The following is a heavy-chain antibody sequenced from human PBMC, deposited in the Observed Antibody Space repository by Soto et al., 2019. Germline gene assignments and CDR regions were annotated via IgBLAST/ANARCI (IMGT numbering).Heavy chain of an antibody. V-gene: IGHV3-23*01. CDR3: AKVPDYDFWSGYYVFDY. CDR2: ISGSGGST. Sequence: EGSLRLSCAASGFTFSSYAMSWVRQAPGKGLEWVSAISGSGGSTYYADSVKGRFTISRDNSKNTLYLQMNSLRAEDTAVYYCAKVPDYDFWSGYYVFDYWGQGTLVTVSS. CDR1: GFTFSSYA. D-gene: IGHD3-3*01. J-gene: IGHJ4*02.